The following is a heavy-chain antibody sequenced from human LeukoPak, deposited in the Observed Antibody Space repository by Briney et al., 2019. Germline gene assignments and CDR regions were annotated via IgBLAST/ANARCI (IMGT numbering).Heavy chain of an antibody. CDR3: AKDQGLSSGWYGLNY. CDR1: GFTFSSYA. D-gene: IGHD6-19*01. Sequence: GGSLRLSCAASGFTFSSYAMSWVRQAPEKGLEWVSAISGSGGSTYYADSVKGRFTISRDNSKNTLYLQMNSLRAEDTAVYYCAKDQGLSSGWYGLNYWGQGTLVTVSS. V-gene: IGHV3-23*01. J-gene: IGHJ4*02. CDR2: ISGSGGST.